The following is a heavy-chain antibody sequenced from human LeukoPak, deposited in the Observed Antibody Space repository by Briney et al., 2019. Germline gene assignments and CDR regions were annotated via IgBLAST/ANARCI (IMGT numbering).Heavy chain of an antibody. V-gene: IGHV3-30*18. J-gene: IGHJ4*02. CDR2: ISYDGSNK. CDR1: GFTFSSYG. D-gene: IGHD3-16*01. CDR3: AKDRGVWGRTFDY. Sequence: GGSLRLSCAASGFTFSSYGMHWVRQAPGKGLEWVAVISYDGSNKYYADSVKGRFTISRDNSKHTLYLQMNSMRAEDTAVYYCAKDRGVWGRTFDYWGQGTLVTVSS.